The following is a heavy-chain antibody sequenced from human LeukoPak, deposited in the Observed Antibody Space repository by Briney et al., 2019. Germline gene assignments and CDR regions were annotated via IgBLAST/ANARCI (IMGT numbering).Heavy chain of an antibody. D-gene: IGHD4-17*01. J-gene: IGHJ4*02. CDR3: ARVPTVTFFDY. Sequence: NPSETLSLTCTVSGGSISSYYWSWIRQPPGKGLEWIGYIYYSGSTNYTPSLKSRVTISLDTSKNQFSLKLSSVTAADTAVYYCARVPTVTFFDYWGQGTLVTVSS. CDR2: IYYSGST. CDR1: GGSISSYY. V-gene: IGHV4-59*08.